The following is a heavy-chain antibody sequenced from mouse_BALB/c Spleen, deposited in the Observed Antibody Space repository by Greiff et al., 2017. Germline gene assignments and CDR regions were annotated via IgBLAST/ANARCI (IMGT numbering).Heavy chain of an antibody. Sequence: EVKLQESGPSLVKPSQTLSLTCSVTGDSITSGYWNWIRKFPGNKLEYMGYISYSGSTFYNPSLKSRISITRDTSKNQYYLQLNSVTTEDTATYYCARGDYYGTGGFAYWGQGTLVTVSA. CDR3: ARGDYYGTGGFAY. CDR2: ISYSGST. CDR1: GDSITSGY. V-gene: IGHV3-8*02. J-gene: IGHJ3*01. D-gene: IGHD1-1*01.